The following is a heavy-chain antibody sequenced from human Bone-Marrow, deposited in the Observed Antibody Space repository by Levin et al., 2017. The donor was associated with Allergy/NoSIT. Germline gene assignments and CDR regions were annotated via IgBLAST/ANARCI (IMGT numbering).Heavy chain of an antibody. CDR2: IGSAGET. D-gene: IGHD4-17*01. Sequence: GGSLRLSCAASGFTFRNHDMLWVRRATGKGLEWVSAIGSAGETYYPGSVKGRFTISRENAKNSLFLQMNSLRAGDTAVYYCARVAKLTTDNFNYNALDVWGHGTTVTVSS. CDR1: GFTFRNHD. J-gene: IGHJ6*02. V-gene: IGHV3-13*04. CDR3: ARVAKLTTDNFNYNALDV.